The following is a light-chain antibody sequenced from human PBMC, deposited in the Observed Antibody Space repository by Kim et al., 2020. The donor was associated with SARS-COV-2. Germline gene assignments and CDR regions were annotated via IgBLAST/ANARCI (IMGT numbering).Light chain of an antibody. J-gene: IGLJ2*01. V-gene: IGLV3-19*01. CDR1: SLKSYY. CDR2: GKN. Sequence: SSELTQDPAVSVALGQTVRITCQGDSLKSYYATWYQQKPGQAPILVIYGKNNRTSGIPDRFSGTISGNTASLTITGTQAGDEADYYCNSWDSNDNEVFGG. CDR3: NSWDSNDNEV.